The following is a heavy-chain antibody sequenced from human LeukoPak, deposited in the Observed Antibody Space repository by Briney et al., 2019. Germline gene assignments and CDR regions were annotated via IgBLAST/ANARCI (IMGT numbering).Heavy chain of an antibody. Sequence: SETLSLTCAVYGGSFSGYYWSWIRQPPGRGLEWIGEINHSGSTNYNPSLKSRVTISVDTSKNQFSLKLSSVTAADTAVYYCARVGDWNDLVYWGQGTLVTVSS. V-gene: IGHV4-34*01. J-gene: IGHJ4*02. CDR2: INHSGST. CDR3: ARVGDWNDLVY. D-gene: IGHD1-1*01. CDR1: GGSFSGYY.